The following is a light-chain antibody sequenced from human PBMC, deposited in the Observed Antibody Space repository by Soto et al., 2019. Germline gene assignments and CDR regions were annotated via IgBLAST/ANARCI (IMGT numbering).Light chain of an antibody. Sequence: DIVMTQSPDTLSVSPGERATFSCRASPSVRRNLAWYQQKPGRGPRLLIYDASPRATGIPARFSGSGSGTEFTLTISSLQSEDFAVYFCQQYYNWPPWTFGQGTKVEIK. CDR3: QQYYNWPPWT. J-gene: IGKJ1*01. CDR1: PSVRRN. CDR2: DAS. V-gene: IGKV3-15*01.